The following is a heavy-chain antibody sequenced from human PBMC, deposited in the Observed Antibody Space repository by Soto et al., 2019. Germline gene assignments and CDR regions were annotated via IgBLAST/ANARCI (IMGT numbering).Heavy chain of an antibody. V-gene: IGHV3-53*02. D-gene: IGHD2-2*01. CDR1: GFTVSSNY. CDR3: ARDKVVPAGDYYYGMDV. CDR2: IYSGGST. J-gene: IGHJ6*02. Sequence: EVQLVETGGGVIQPGGSLRLSCAASGFTVSSNYMSWVRQAPGKGLEWVSVIYSGGSTYYADSVKGRFTISRDNSKNTLYLQMNSLRAEDTAVYYCARDKVVPAGDYYYGMDVSGQGTTVTVSS.